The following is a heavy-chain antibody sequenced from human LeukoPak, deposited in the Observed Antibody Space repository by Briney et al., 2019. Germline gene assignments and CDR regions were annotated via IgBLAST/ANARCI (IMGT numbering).Heavy chain of an antibody. Sequence: QTLSLTCTFSGFSLSTSGMCVSWIRQPPGKALEWLARIDWDDDKYYSTSLKTRLTISKDTSKNQVVLTMTNMDPVDTATYYCVRIGDYDILTGYYNFDYWGQGTLVTVSS. D-gene: IGHD3-9*01. V-gene: IGHV2-70*11. CDR1: GFSLSTSGMC. J-gene: IGHJ4*02. CDR2: IDWDDDK. CDR3: VRIGDYDILTGYYNFDY.